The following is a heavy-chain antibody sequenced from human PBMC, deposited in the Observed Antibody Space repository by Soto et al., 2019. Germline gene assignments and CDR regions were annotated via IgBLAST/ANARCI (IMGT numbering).Heavy chain of an antibody. CDR2: IYYSGST. V-gene: IGHV4-39*01. J-gene: IGHJ5*02. CDR1: GGSISSSSYY. CDR3: ARVAGYCSGGSCHNWFDP. D-gene: IGHD2-15*01. Sequence: PSETLSLTCTVSGGSISSSSYYWGWIRQPPGKGLEWIGSIYYSGSTYYNPSLKSRVTISVDTSKNQFSLKLSSVTAEDTAVYYCARVAGYCSGGSCHNWFDPWGQGTLVTVSS.